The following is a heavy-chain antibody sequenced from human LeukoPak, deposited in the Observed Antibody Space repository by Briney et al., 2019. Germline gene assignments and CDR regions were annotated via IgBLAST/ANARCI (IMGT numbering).Heavy chain of an antibody. CDR3: ARGGYDILTGEDY. Sequence: ASVKVSCKASGGTFSSYAISWVRQAPGQGLEWMGGIIPIFGTANYAQKLQGRVTMTTDTSTSTAYMELRSLRSDDTAVYYCARGGYDILTGEDYWGQGTLVTVSS. J-gene: IGHJ4*02. CDR1: GGTFSSYA. CDR2: IIPIFGTA. V-gene: IGHV1-69*05. D-gene: IGHD3-9*01.